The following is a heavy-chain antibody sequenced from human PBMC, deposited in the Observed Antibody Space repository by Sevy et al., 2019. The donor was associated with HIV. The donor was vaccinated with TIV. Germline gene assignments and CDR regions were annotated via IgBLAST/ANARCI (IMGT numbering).Heavy chain of an antibody. V-gene: IGHV3-30*04. J-gene: IGHJ6*02. D-gene: IGHD3-9*01. CDR1: GFTFSSYA. CDR2: ISYDGSNK. Sequence: LSLTCAASGFTFSSYAMHWVRQAPGKGLEWVAVISYDGSNKYYADSVKGRFTISRDNSKNTLYLQMNSLRAEDTAVYYCARGASGYYDILTGSPPDYYYYYGMDVWGQGTTVTVSS. CDR3: ARGASGYYDILTGSPPDYYYYYGMDV.